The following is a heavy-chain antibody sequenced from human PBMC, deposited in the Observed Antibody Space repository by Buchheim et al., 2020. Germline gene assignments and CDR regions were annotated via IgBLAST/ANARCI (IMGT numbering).Heavy chain of an antibody. J-gene: IGHJ4*02. V-gene: IGHV3-15*01. CDR1: GFTFSDYY. Sequence: VQLVESGGGLVKPGGSLRLSCAASGFTFSDYYMSWIRQAPGKGLEWVGRIKSKPDGGTTDYAAPVKGRFTISRDDSTNKVYLQMNSLKIEDTAVYYCVTGAWLDFWGQGTL. CDR2: IKSKPDGGTT. CDR3: VTGAWLDF.